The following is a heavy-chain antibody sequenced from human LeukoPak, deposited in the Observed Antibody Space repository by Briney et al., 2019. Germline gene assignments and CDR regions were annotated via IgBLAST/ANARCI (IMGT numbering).Heavy chain of an antibody. J-gene: IGHJ6*02. CDR1: GVTFSNIW. V-gene: IGHV3-74*01. Sequence: GGSLRLSCAASGVTFSNIWMYWVRQAPGKGLDWVALINPDGSITTYADSVKGRFTISRDNAKNTVYLQMNSLRAEDTAVYYCARDPQGMDVWGQGTTVTVSS. CDR3: ARDPQGMDV. CDR2: INPDGSIT.